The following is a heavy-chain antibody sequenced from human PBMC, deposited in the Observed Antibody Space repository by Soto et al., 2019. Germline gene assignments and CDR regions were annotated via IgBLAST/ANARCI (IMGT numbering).Heavy chain of an antibody. CDR3: AKEDCTTASCYGGIDY. D-gene: IGHD2-2*01. CDR1: GFTFSNFA. V-gene: IGHV3-23*01. Sequence: PGGSLRLSCAASGFTFSNFAMSWVRQAPGKGLEWVSTISVSGDKSYYADSVKGRFTISRDSSQNALYLLINSLRGDDTAVYYCAKEDCTTASCYGGIDYWGQGALVTVSS. J-gene: IGHJ4*02. CDR2: ISVSGDKS.